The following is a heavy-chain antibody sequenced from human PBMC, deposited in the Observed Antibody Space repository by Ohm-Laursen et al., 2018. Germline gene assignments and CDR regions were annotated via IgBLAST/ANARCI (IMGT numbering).Heavy chain of an antibody. Sequence: SLRLSCAASGFTVNNNYMSWVRQAPGKGLEWVSVIHSGGNTYYVDSVKGRFTISRDNSKNTLYLQMNSLRAEDTAVYYCAKDLMGIAAALADYWGQGTLVTVSS. CDR3: AKDLMGIAAALADY. CDR2: IHSGGNT. D-gene: IGHD6-13*01. J-gene: IGHJ4*02. CDR1: GFTVNNNY. V-gene: IGHV3-53*01.